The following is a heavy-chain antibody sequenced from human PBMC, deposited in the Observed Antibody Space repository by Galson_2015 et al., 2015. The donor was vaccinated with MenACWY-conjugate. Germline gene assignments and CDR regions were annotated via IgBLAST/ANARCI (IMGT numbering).Heavy chain of an antibody. CDR1: GDSVSSNSAA. D-gene: IGHD2-2*01. Sequence: CAISGDSVSSNSAAWNWIRQSPSRGFEWLGRTYYKSKWYHDYAASVRSRVTINPDTSKNLITLQLSSLTPEDAAVYYCAREAMFSTNFYAIDSWGQGTLVTVSA. V-gene: IGHV6-1*01. CDR2: TYYKSKWYH. CDR3: AREAMFSTNFYAIDS. J-gene: IGHJ4*02.